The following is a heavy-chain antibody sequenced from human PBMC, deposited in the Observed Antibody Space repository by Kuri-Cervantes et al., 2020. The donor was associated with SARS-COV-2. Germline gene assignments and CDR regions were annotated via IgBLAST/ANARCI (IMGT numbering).Heavy chain of an antibody. D-gene: IGHD3-22*01. V-gene: IGHV3-74*01. CDR1: GFTFSSYW. CDR3: ARDYDSRGYYDYFDY. CDR2: INSDGSST. Sequence: GESLKIFCAASGFTFSSYWMHWVRQAPGKGLVWVSRINSDGSSTSYADSVKGRFTISRDNSKNTLYLQMNSLRAEDTAVYYRARDYDSRGYYDYFDYWGQGTLVTVSS. J-gene: IGHJ4*02.